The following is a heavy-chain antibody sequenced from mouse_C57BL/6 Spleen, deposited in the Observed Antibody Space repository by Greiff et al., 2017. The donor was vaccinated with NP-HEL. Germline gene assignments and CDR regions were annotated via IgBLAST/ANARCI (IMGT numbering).Heavy chain of an antibody. Sequence: EVKLMESGGGLVKPGGSLKLSCAASGFTFSDYGMHWVRQAPEKGLEWVAYISSGSSTIYYADTVKGRFTISRDNAKNTLFLQMTSLRSEDTAMYYCARALTGSYYFDYWGQGTTLTVSS. CDR3: ARALTGSYYFDY. D-gene: IGHD4-1*01. V-gene: IGHV5-17*01. CDR1: GFTFSDYG. CDR2: ISSGSSTI. J-gene: IGHJ2*01.